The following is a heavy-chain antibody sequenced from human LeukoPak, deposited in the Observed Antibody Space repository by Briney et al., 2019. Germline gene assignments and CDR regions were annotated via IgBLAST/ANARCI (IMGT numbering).Heavy chain of an antibody. V-gene: IGHV1-69*04. CDR2: IIPILGIA. J-gene: IGHJ4*02. Sequence: SVKVSCKASGGTFSSYAISWVRQAPGQGLEWMGRIIPILGIANYAQKFQGRVTITADKSTSTAYMELSSLRSEDTAVYYCAREIVFWGSYRYPSGFDYWGQGTLVTVSS. CDR1: GGTFSSYA. D-gene: IGHD3-16*02. CDR3: AREIVFWGSYRYPSGFDY.